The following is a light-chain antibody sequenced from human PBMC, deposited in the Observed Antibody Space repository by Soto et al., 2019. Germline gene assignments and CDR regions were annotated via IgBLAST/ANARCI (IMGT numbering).Light chain of an antibody. V-gene: IGKV3-11*01. J-gene: IGKJ2*01. CDR2: DAS. CDR1: QSVSSY. Sequence: EIVLTQSPATLSLSPGERATLSCSASQSVSSYLGWYQQKPGQAPRLLIYDASNRATGIPARFSGSGSGTDFTLTIRSLEPEDFAVYYCQQRSNWPRGTFGQGTNLEIK. CDR3: QQRSNWPRGT.